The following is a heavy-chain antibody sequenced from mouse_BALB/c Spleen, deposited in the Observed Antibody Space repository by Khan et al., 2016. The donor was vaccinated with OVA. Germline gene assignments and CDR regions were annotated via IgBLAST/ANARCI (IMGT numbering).Heavy chain of an antibody. D-gene: IGHD2-1*01. J-gene: IGHJ3*01. Sequence: AVSGFTFSTFAMSWVHQTPEKRLEWVATISSDGDYTFYPDIVTGRFTISRDNAKNTLYLQMSSLRSEDTAMYYCARSPYGNFAYWGQGTLVTVSA. CDR1: GFTFSTFA. V-gene: IGHV5-9-3*01. CDR3: ARSPYGNFAY. CDR2: ISSDGDYT.